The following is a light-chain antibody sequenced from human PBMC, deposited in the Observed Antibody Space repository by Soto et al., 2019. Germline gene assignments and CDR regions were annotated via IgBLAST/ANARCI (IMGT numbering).Light chain of an antibody. CDR2: EAS. Sequence: DIQMTQSPSSLSASVGDRVTITCQASQDITNCLNWYHQKPGKAPKLLIYEASYLETGVPSRFSGSGSGRQFTFTITNLQPEDIGTYYCQQYEFLPVTFGRGTKVEIK. V-gene: IGKV1-33*01. CDR3: QQYEFLPVT. CDR1: QDITNC. J-gene: IGKJ2*01.